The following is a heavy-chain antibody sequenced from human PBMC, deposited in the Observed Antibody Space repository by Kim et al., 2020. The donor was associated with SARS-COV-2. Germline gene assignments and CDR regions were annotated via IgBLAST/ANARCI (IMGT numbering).Heavy chain of an antibody. CDR3: ARGGNDILTGSTRHYDY. CDR2: INHSGST. Sequence: SETLSLTCAVYGGSFSGYYWSWIRQPPGKGLEWIGEINHSGSTNYNPSLKSRVTISVDTSKNQFSLKLSSVTAADTAVYYCARGGNDILTGSTRHYDYWGQGTLVTVSS. J-gene: IGHJ4*02. D-gene: IGHD3-9*01. CDR1: GGSFSGYY. V-gene: IGHV4-34*01.